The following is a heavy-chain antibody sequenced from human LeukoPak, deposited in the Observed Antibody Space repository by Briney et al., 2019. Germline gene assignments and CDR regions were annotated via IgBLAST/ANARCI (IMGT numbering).Heavy chain of an antibody. J-gene: IGHJ4*02. CDR2: IYYSGST. CDR3: ARAPTYCSSTSCYIRFDY. CDR1: GGSISSYY. D-gene: IGHD2-2*02. V-gene: IGHV4-59*01. Sequence: PSETLSLTCTVSGGSISSYYRSWIRQPPGKGLEWIGYIYYSGSTNYNPSLKSRVTISVDTSKNQFSLKLSSVTAADTAVYYCARAPTYCSSTSCYIRFDYWGQGTLVTVSS.